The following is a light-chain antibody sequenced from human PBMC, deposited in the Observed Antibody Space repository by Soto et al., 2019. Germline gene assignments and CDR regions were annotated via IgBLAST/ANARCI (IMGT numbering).Light chain of an antibody. CDR1: QSVSSSY. Sequence: EVVLTQSPGTLSLSPGERATLSCRASQSVSSSYLAWYQQKPGQAPRVLIYGTSSRATGIPDRFSGSGSGTDFTLTISGLEPEDFAVYYCQQYTTSSWTFGQGTKVDI. CDR2: GTS. J-gene: IGKJ1*01. CDR3: QQYTTSSWT. V-gene: IGKV3-20*01.